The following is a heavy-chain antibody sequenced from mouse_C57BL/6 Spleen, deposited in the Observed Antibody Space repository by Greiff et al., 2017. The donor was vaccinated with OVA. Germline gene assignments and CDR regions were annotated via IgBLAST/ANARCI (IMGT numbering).Heavy chain of an antibody. V-gene: IGHV1-76*01. D-gene: IGHD2-3*01. Sequence: VQLQQSGAELMRPGASVKLSCKASGYTFTDYYINWVKQRPGQGLEWIARIYPGSGNTYYNEKFKGKATLTAEKSSSTAYMQLSSLTSEDSAVYFCATGLLPIDYAMDYWGQGTSVTVSS. CDR1: GYTFTDYY. J-gene: IGHJ4*01. CDR3: ATGLLPIDYAMDY. CDR2: IYPGSGNT.